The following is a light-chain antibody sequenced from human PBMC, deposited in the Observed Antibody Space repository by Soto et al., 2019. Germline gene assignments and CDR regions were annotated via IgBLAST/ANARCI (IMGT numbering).Light chain of an antibody. CDR2: LGS. V-gene: IGKV2-28*01. Sequence: DVVMTQSPLSLPVTPGEPASISCNSSQRLLHSNGYNYLDWYLQRPGQSPQLLVYLGSNRASGVPDRFRGSGSGTDFTLKITRVEAEDVGVYYCMQALQSPRTFGQGTKLEIK. CDR1: QRLLHSNGYNY. J-gene: IGKJ2*01. CDR3: MQALQSPRT.